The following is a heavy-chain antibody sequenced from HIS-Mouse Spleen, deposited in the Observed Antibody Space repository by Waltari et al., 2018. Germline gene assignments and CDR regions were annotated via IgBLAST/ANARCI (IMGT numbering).Heavy chain of an antibody. Sequence: QVQLVASGGGVVQPGRSLRPSLASHGFTFRRYGMHWVRQAPVKGLEWVAVRSYDGSNKYYADSVKGRFTISRDNSKNTLYLQMNSLRAEDTAVYYCAKDKHHAFDYWGQGTLVTVSS. J-gene: IGHJ4*02. V-gene: IGHV3-30*18. CDR3: AKDKHHAFDY. CDR1: GFTFRRYG. CDR2: RSYDGSNK.